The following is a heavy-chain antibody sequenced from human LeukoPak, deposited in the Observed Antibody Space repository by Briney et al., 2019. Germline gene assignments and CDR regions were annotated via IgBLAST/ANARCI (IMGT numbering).Heavy chain of an antibody. Sequence: PGRSLRLSCAASGFTYSSYAMHWVRQAPGKGLEWVAVISYDGSNKYYADSVKGRFTISRDNSKNTLYLQMNSLRAEDTAVYYCAKGVVYSSSSGYWGQGTLVTVSS. J-gene: IGHJ4*02. D-gene: IGHD6-6*01. V-gene: IGHV3-30-3*01. CDR3: AKGVVYSSSSGY. CDR1: GFTYSSYA. CDR2: ISYDGSNK.